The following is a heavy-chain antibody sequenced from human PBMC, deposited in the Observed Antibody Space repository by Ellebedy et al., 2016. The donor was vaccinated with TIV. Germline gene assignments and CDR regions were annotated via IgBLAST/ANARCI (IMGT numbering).Heavy chain of an antibody. J-gene: IGHJ5*02. CDR2: IKQDGSEM. CDR3: ARRASYGDYAVQVNPWFDP. Sequence: ETLSLTCAASGFTFSTYWMHWVRQAPGKGLEWVAYIKQDGSEMDYVESVKGRFTISRDNAKNSLFLQMNSLRVEDTAVYYCARRASYGDYAVQVNPWFDPWGQGTLVTVSS. V-gene: IGHV3-7*01. CDR1: GFTFSTYW. D-gene: IGHD4-17*01.